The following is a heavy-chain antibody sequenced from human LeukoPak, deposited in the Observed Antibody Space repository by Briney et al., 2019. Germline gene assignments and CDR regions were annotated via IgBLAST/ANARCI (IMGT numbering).Heavy chain of an antibody. CDR3: AKWGDYDVLTGYYVSDY. CDR2: ITGSGGST. V-gene: IGHV3-23*01. CDR1: GFIFSNYA. Sequence: GGSLRLSCAAPGFIFSNYAMSWVRQAPGKGLEWVSAITGSGGSTYYADSVKGRFTISRDNSKNTLCLQMNSLRAEDTAVYYCAKWGDYDVLTGYYVSDYWGQGTLVTVSS. J-gene: IGHJ4*02. D-gene: IGHD3-9*01.